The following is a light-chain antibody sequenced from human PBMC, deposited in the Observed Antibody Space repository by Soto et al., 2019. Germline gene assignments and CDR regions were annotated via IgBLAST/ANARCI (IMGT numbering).Light chain of an antibody. J-gene: IGKJ2*01. V-gene: IGKV3-20*01. CDR3: QQFGHSPRYT. CDR2: GTS. CDR1: QSVSSSY. Sequence: ESVLTQSPGTLSLSPGERATLSCRASQSVSSSYLAWYQQKPGQAPRLLIYGTSSRATGIPDRFSGSGSGTDFTLTISRLEPEDFAVYYYQQFGHSPRYTFGQGTKLEIK.